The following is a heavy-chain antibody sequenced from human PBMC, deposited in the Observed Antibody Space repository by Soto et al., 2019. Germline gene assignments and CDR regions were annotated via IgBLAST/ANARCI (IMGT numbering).Heavy chain of an antibody. D-gene: IGHD6-13*01. Sequence: EVQLVESGGGLVQPGGSLRLSCAASGFTFRTYWLSWVRQVPGKGLEWVANINLDGSEKNYVDSVKGRFTISRDNARNSLYLQMSSLRAENTALYYCARDGSTSWYNNDYHGMNVWGQGTTVTVSS. J-gene: IGHJ6*02. CDR1: GFTFRTYW. V-gene: IGHV3-7*05. CDR3: ARDGSTSWYNNDYHGMNV. CDR2: INLDGSEK.